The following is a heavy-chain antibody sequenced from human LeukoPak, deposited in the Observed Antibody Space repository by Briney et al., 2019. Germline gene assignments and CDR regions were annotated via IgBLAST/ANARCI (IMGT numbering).Heavy chain of an antibody. V-gene: IGHV3-64*01. J-gene: IGHJ4*02. D-gene: IGHD3-3*01. CDR3: ARVRNYDFWSGYDS. CDR2: ISSDGRNT. Sequence: GGSLRLSCAAPGFTFSNYVMHWVRQAPGKGLEYVSAISSDGRNTYYANSVKGRFTISRDNSKNTLYLQMGSLRAEDMAVYYCARVRNYDFWSGYDSWGQGTWSPSPQ. CDR1: GFTFSNYV.